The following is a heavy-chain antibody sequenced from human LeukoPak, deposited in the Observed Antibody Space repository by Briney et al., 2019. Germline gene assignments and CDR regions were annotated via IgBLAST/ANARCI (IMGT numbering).Heavy chain of an antibody. Sequence: ASVKVSCKASGYTFTSYSMHWVRQAPGQGLEWMGIINPSGGSTSYAQKFQGRVTMTRDTSTSTVYMELSSLRSEDTAVYYCARGGLELRSYYYYYMDVWGKGTTVTVSS. J-gene: IGHJ6*03. V-gene: IGHV1-46*03. D-gene: IGHD1-7*01. CDR2: INPSGGST. CDR1: GYTFTSYS. CDR3: ARGGLELRSYYYYYMDV.